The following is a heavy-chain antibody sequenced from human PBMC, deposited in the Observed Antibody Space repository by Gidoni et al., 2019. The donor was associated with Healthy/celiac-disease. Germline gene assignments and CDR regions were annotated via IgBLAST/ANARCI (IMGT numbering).Heavy chain of an antibody. J-gene: IGHJ4*02. CDR2: IWYDGSNK. D-gene: IGHD6-19*01. Sequence: QVQLVESGGGVVQPGRSLRLSCAASGFPFSSYGMHWVRQAPGKGLEWVAVIWYDGSNKYYADSVKGRFTISRDNSKNTLYLQMNSLRAEDTAVYYCARDEAVAGSFDYWGQGTLVTVSS. V-gene: IGHV3-33*01. CDR3: ARDEAVAGSFDY. CDR1: GFPFSSYG.